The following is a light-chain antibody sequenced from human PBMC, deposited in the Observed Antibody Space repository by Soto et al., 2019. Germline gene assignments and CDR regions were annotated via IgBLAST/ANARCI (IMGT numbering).Light chain of an antibody. J-gene: IGLJ2*01. V-gene: IGLV2-14*03. Sequence: QSALTQPASVSGSPGQSITISCTGTNSDVGGYDYVSWYQQHPGKVPKLMIYEVFRRPSGISDRFSGSKSGNTASLTISGLQAEDEADYYCCSYTTTSTFVFGGGTKLTVL. CDR2: EVF. CDR1: NSDVGGYDY. CDR3: CSYTTTSTFV.